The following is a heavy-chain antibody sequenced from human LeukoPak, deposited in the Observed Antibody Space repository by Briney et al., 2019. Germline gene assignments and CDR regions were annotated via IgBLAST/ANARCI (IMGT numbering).Heavy chain of an antibody. D-gene: IGHD3-9*01. J-gene: IGHJ3*02. Sequence: ASVKVSCKASGYTLTSYGISWVRQAPGQGLEWMGWISAYNGNTNYAQKLQGRVTMTTDTSTSTAYMELRSLRSDDTAVYYCARDRYYDILTGYYPFNAFDIWGQGTMVTVSS. CDR3: ARDRYYDILTGYYPFNAFDI. V-gene: IGHV1-18*01. CDR2: ISAYNGNT. CDR1: GYTLTSYG.